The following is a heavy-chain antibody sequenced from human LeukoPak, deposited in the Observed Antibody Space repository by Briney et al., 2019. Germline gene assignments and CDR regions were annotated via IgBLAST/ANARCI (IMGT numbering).Heavy chain of an antibody. J-gene: IGHJ4*02. V-gene: IGHV4-39*07. CDR1: GGSISSGSYY. CDR2: IYYSGST. Sequence: PSETLSLTCTVSGGSISSGSYYWGWIRQPPGKGLEWIGSIYYSGSTYYNPSLKSRVTISKDTSKNQFSLTLTSVTAADTAVYYCARLADSSSWYPDYWGQGTLVTVSS. D-gene: IGHD6-13*01. CDR3: ARLADSSSWYPDY.